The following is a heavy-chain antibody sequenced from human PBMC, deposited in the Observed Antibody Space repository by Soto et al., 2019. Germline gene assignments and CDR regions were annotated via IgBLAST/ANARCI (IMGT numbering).Heavy chain of an antibody. CDR3: AKDIDQYSSSSPDY. CDR2: ISYDGSNK. V-gene: IGHV3-30*18. Sequence: QVQLVESGGGVVQPGRSLRLSCAASGFTFSSYGMHWVRQAPGKGLEWVAVISYDGSNKYYADSVKGRFTISRDNSKNTLYLQMNSLRAEDTAVYYCAKDIDQYSSSSPDYWGQGTLVTVSS. CDR1: GFTFSSYG. J-gene: IGHJ4*02. D-gene: IGHD6-6*01.